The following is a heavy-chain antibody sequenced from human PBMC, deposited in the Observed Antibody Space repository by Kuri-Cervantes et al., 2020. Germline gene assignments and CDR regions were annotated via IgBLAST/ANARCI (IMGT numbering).Heavy chain of an antibody. Sequence: GGSLRLSCAVSGFTFSSYDMHWVRQATGKGLEWVSVIGSAGDTYYPGSVKCRFTISGDNAKNSLYLQMNSLRAEDTAVCYCARDPGWELPSELDYWGQGTLVTVSS. CDR1: GFTFSSYD. CDR3: ARDPGWELPSELDY. CDR2: IGSAGDT. D-gene: IGHD1-26*01. J-gene: IGHJ4*02. V-gene: IGHV3-13*01.